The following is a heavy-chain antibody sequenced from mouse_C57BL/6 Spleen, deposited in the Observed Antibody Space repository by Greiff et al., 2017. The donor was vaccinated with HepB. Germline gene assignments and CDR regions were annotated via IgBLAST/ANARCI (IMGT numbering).Heavy chain of an antibody. Sequence: VQVVESGAELARPGASVKLSCKASGYTFTSYGISWVKQRTGQGLEWIGEIYPRSGNTYYNEKFKGKATLTADKSSSTAYMELRSLTSEDSAVYFCARGNRGYGADYWGQGTTLTVSS. CDR3: ARGNRGYGADY. D-gene: IGHD2-2*01. CDR2: IYPRSGNT. J-gene: IGHJ2*01. CDR1: GYTFTSYG. V-gene: IGHV1-81*01.